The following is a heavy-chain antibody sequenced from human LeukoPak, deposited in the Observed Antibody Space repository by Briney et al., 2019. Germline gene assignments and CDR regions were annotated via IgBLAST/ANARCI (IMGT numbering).Heavy chain of an antibody. CDR2: ITRDGITT. J-gene: IGHJ3*02. Sequence: GGSLRLSCAASGFTLSNYWMSWVRQAPGKGLVWVSRITRDGITTTYADSVKGRFTISRDNAKNTLYLQMNSLRAEDTAVYYCARDRGQPDAFDIWGQGTMVTVSS. CDR1: GFTLSNYW. D-gene: IGHD3-10*01. V-gene: IGHV3-74*01. CDR3: ARDRGQPDAFDI.